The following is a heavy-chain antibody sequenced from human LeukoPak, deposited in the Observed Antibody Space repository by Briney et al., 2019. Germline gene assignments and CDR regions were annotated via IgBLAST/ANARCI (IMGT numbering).Heavy chain of an antibody. J-gene: IGHJ6*03. CDR1: GFTFHDYG. V-gene: IGHV3-20*04. CDR3: ARGTSTMIVVVTFYYMDV. Sequence: PGGSLRLSCAASGFTFHDYGMTWVRQVPGKGLEWVSGINWNGASTGYVDSVKGRFTISRDNAKNSLSLQMNSLRAEDTAVYYCARGTSTMIVVVTFYYMDVWGKGTTVTVSS. D-gene: IGHD3-22*01. CDR2: INWNGAST.